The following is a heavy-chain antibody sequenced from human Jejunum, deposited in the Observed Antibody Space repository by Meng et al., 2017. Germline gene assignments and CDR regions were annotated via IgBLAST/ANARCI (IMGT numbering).Heavy chain of an antibody. V-gene: IGHV4-61*01. CDR3: ARDNWGSIDY. CDR2: NFDNGRT. J-gene: IGHJ4*02. Sequence: QVTLQKSGPGPVRPSETLSLTCTVSGGFASSGSYYWTWVRQSPGKGLEWIGYNFDNGRTNYNPSLKSRVTMSVDTSRNQFSLKLSSVTAADTAVYYCARDNWGSIDYRGQGVLVTVSS. CDR1: GGFASSGSYY. D-gene: IGHD7-27*01.